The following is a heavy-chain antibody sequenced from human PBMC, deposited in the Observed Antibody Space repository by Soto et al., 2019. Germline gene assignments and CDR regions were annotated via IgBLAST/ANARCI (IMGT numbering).Heavy chain of an antibody. CDR1: GGSISTYW. CDR2: IYTSGTT. Sequence: QVPLQESGPGLVKPSETLSLTCTVSGGSISTYWWSWIRQSAGKGLEWIGRIYTSGTTNYNPSLKSRVTMSVDTSKNQFSLKLSSVTAADTAIYYCAREGSGSYYADFWGQGTLVTVSS. V-gene: IGHV4-4*07. D-gene: IGHD1-26*01. J-gene: IGHJ4*02. CDR3: AREGSGSYYADF.